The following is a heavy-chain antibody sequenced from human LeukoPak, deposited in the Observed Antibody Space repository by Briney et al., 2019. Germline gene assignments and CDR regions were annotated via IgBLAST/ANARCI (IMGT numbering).Heavy chain of an antibody. J-gene: IGHJ6*03. CDR2: ISAYNGNT. CDR1: GYTFTSYG. Sequence: GASVKVSCKASGYTFTSYGISWVRQAPGQGLEWMGWISAYNGNTNYAQKLQGRVTMTTGTSTSTAYMELRSLRSDDTAVYYCARAGLARTHYYYYYYMDVWGKGTTVTISS. D-gene: IGHD3/OR15-3a*01. V-gene: IGHV1-18*01. CDR3: ARAGLARTHYYYYYYMDV.